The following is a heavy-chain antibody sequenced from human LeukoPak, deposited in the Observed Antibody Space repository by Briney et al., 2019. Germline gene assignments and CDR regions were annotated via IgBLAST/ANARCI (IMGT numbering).Heavy chain of an antibody. J-gene: IGHJ4*02. CDR3: ARAAVTLELLSEHYYFDY. V-gene: IGHV3-11*06. CDR2: ITSSGDYT. D-gene: IGHD2-21*01. CDR1: GFPFSGFY. Sequence: GGSLRLSCAASGFPFSGFYMTWIRQAPGKGPEWLSAITSSGDYTDYADSVKGRFTISRDNTKNSLYLQMTSLRAEDTAVYYCARAAVTLELLSEHYYFDYWGQGVLVTVSS.